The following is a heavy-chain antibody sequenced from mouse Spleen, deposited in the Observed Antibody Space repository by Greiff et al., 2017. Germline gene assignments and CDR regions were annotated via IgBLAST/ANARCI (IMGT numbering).Heavy chain of an antibody. Sequence: QVQLKQPGAELVKPGASVKMSCKASGYTFTSYWITWVKQRPGQGLEWIGDIYPGSGSTNYNEKFKSKATLTVDTSSSTAYMQLSSLTSEDSAVYYCARENSNYLYYYAMDYWGQGTSVTVSS. CDR3: ARENSNYLYYYAMDY. CDR2: IYPGSGST. V-gene: IGHV1-55*01. J-gene: IGHJ4*01. D-gene: IGHD2-5*01. CDR1: GYTFTSYW.